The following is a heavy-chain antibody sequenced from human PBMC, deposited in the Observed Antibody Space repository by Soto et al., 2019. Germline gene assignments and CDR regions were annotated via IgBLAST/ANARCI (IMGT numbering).Heavy chain of an antibody. V-gene: IGHV3-23*01. Sequence: GGSLRLSCAASGFTFSSEAMSWVRQAPGKGLEWVSAISGSGGSTYYADSVKGRFTISRDNSKNTLYLQMNSLRAEDTAVYYCAKDLSSSWYGRPFWHYWGQGTLVTVSS. CDR3: AKDLSSSWYGRPFWHY. D-gene: IGHD6-13*01. CDR1: GFTFSSEA. J-gene: IGHJ4*02. CDR2: ISGSGGST.